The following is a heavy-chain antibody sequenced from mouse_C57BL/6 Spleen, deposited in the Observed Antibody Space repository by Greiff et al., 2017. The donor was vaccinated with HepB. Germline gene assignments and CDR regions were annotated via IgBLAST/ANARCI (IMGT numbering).Heavy chain of an antibody. J-gene: IGHJ4*01. CDR1: GFTFSSYA. Sequence: EVKLMEPGAGLVKPGGSLKLSCAASGFTFSSYAMSWVRQTPEKRLEWVAYISSGGDYINYADTVKGRFTISRDNARNTLYMQMSSLKSEDTAMYYCTREGGDGYYDAMDYWGQGTSVTVSS. V-gene: IGHV5-9-1*02. D-gene: IGHD2-3*01. CDR2: ISSGGDYI. CDR3: TREGGDGYYDAMDY.